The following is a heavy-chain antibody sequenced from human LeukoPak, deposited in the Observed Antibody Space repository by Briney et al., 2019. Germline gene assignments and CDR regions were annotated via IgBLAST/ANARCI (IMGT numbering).Heavy chain of an antibody. J-gene: IGHJ5*02. D-gene: IGHD6-13*01. CDR1: GVTVGNNY. Sequence: GGSLRLSCAASGVTVGNNYMIWVRQAPGKGLDRVLHIYSGGATNYADSVKGRFTISRDSSKNTLFLQMNSLRVEDTAIYYCARDPPAVAAGTYAWGQGTLVTVSS. V-gene: IGHV3-66*01. CDR3: ARDPPAVAAGTYA. CDR2: IYSGGAT.